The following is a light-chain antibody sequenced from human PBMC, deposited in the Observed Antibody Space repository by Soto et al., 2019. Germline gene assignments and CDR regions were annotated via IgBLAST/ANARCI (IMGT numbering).Light chain of an antibody. J-gene: IGKJ4*01. CDR3: QQYDNWPLT. CDR2: RAS. Sequence: EILVTQSPATLSVSPGERATLSCRASQSVSSNLAWYMQRPGQAPRLLIYRASTRATGIPARFSGSGSGTEFTLTISSLQSEDFVLYYCQQYDNWPLTFGGGTKVEI. V-gene: IGKV3-15*01. CDR1: QSVSSN.